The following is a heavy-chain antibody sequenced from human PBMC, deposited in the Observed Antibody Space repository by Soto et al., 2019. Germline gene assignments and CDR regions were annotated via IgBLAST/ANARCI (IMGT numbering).Heavy chain of an antibody. J-gene: IGHJ4*02. CDR1: GGSISSYY. CDR2: IYYSGST. Sequence: SETLSLTCTVSGGSISSYYWSWIRQPPGKGLEWIGYIYYSGSTNYNPSLKSRVTISVDTSKNQFSLKLSSVTAADTAVYYCARVNAGTVDYWGQGTLVTVSS. V-gene: IGHV4-59*01. D-gene: IGHD1-7*01. CDR3: ARVNAGTVDY.